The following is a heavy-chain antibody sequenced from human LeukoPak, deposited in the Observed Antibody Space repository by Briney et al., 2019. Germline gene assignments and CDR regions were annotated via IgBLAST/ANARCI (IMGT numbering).Heavy chain of an antibody. CDR3: ARPGRAHYFDY. V-gene: IGHV5-51*01. Sequence: GESLKISCKGSGYSFTSYWIGWVRQMPGKSLECMGIIYPGDSYTRYSPSFQGQVTISADKSISTAYLQWSSLKASDTAMYYCARPGRAHYFDYWGQGTLVTVSS. CDR2: IYPGDSYT. J-gene: IGHJ4*02. CDR1: GYSFTSYW.